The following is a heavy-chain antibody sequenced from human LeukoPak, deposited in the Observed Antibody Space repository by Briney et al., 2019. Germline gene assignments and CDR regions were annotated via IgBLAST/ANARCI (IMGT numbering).Heavy chain of an antibody. V-gene: IGHV4-59*13. CDR2: IYYSGST. D-gene: IGHD4-17*01. Sequence: SETLSLTCTVSGGSISSYYWSWIRQPPGKGLEWIGYIYYSGSTNYNPSLKSRVTISVDTSKNQFSLKLSSVTAADTAVYYCARAASYGAYYFDYWGQGTLVTVSS. CDR1: GGSISSYY. J-gene: IGHJ4*02. CDR3: ARAASYGAYYFDY.